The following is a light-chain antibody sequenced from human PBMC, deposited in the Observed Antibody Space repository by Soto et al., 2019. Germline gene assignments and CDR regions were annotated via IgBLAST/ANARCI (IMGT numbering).Light chain of an antibody. Sequence: DIQMTQSPSTLSASVGDRVTITCRASQRISSWLAWYQQKPGKAPKLLIYDASSLESGVPSRFSGSGSGTKFTLTISXLQPDDFATYYCQQYNSFWTFGQGTKVEIK. CDR1: QRISSW. CDR2: DAS. CDR3: QQYNSFWT. V-gene: IGKV1-5*01. J-gene: IGKJ1*01.